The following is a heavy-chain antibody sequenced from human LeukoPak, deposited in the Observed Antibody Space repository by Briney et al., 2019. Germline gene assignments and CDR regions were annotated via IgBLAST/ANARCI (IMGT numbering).Heavy chain of an antibody. D-gene: IGHD6-19*01. CDR2: IKPDGSEK. CDR1: GITFGSYW. J-gene: IGHJ4*02. Sequence: PGGSLRLSCEASGITFGSYWMTWVRQAPGKGLECVANIKPDGSEKHYVDSVEGRFTISRDNAKNSLFLEMNSLRAEDTAVYYCARGRMAVAGSYEYWGQGTLVTVSS. V-gene: IGHV3-7*05. CDR3: ARGRMAVAGSYEY.